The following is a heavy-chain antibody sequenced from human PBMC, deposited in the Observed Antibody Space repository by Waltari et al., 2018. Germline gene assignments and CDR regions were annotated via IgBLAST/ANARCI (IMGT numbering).Heavy chain of an antibody. CDR2: IYHSGYT. V-gene: IGHV4-38-2*02. Sequence: VQLQESGPGLVKPSETLSLTCDVSAYSISSGYYWDWIRQSPGKGLDWIGSIYHSGYTSYNPSLKGRVTISVDMSKNQFSLKLSSVTAADTAVYYCARDVEEDCSATACPPARNFDSWGQGTLVTVSS. CDR3: ARDVEEDCSATACPPARNFDS. CDR1: AYSISSGYY. D-gene: IGHD2-15*01. J-gene: IGHJ5*01.